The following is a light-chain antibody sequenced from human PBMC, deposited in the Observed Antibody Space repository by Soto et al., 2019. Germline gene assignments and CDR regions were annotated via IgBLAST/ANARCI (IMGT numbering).Light chain of an antibody. Sequence: QSAPTQAASVSGSPGQSITISCTGTSSHVGGYDYVSWYQQHPGKAPKLMIYEVSTWPSGVSNRFSGSKSGNTASLTISGLQAEDEAAYYCSSYTVSSTSHVVFGGGTNVTVL. V-gene: IGLV2-14*01. CDR2: EVS. CDR1: SSHVGGYDY. J-gene: IGLJ2*01. CDR3: SSYTVSSTSHVV.